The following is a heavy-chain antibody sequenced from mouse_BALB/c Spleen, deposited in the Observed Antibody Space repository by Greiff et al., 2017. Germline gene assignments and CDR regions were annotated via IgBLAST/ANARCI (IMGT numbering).Heavy chain of an antibody. V-gene: IGHV7-3*02. J-gene: IGHJ3*01. CDR1: GFTFTDYY. CDR3: ARALITTATFAY. Sequence: LVESGGGLVQPGGSLRLSCATSGFTFTDYYMSWVRQPPGKALEWLGFIRNKANGYTTEYSASVKGRFTISRDNSQSILYLQMNTLRAEDSATYYCARALITTATFAYWGQGTLVTVSA. D-gene: IGHD1-2*01. CDR2: IRNKANGYTT.